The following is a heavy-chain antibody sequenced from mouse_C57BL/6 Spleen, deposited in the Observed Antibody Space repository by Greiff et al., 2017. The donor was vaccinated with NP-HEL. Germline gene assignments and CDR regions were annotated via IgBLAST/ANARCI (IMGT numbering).Heavy chain of an antibody. Sequence: EVKLMESGGGLVKPGGSLKLSCAASGFTFSDYGMHWVRQAPEKGLEWVAYISSGSSTIYYADTVKGRFTISRDNAKNTLFMQMTSLRSEDTAMYYCARGELNLITTVPPYAMDYWGQGTSVTVSS. CDR1: GFTFSDYG. CDR3: ARGELNLITTVPPYAMDY. CDR2: ISSGSSTI. D-gene: IGHD1-1*01. J-gene: IGHJ4*01. V-gene: IGHV5-17*01.